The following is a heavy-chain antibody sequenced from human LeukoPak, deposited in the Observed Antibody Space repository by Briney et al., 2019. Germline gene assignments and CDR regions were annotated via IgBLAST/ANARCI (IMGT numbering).Heavy chain of an antibody. V-gene: IGHV1-18*04. D-gene: IGHD1-1*01. Sequence: AAAKDSRKASGYTFSSYGISWVRQAPRQGLEWMGWIRAYNGNTNYAQKLQGRVTMTTDTSAKTAYMQLKSLISADAAVYYCARDEDDASDYWGQGTLVTVSS. CDR2: IRAYNGNT. CDR1: GYTFSSYG. CDR3: ARDEDDASDY. J-gene: IGHJ4*02.